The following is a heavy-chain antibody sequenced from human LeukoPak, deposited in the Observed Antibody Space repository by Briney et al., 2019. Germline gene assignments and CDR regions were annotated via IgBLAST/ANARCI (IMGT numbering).Heavy chain of an antibody. CDR2: IYYSGST. V-gene: IGHV4-61*08. CDR1: GVSISSGGYY. CDR3: ARSYGDYGDY. Sequence: PSETLSLTCTVSGVSISSGGYYWSWIRQPPGKGLEWIGYIYYSGSTNYNPSLKSRVTISVDTSKNQFSLKLSSVTAADTAVYYCARSYGDYGDYWGQGTLVTVSS. J-gene: IGHJ4*02. D-gene: IGHD4-17*01.